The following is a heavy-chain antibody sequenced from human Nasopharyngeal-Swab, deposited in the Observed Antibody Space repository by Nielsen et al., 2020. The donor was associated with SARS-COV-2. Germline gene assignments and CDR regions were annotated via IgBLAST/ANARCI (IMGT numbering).Heavy chain of an antibody. J-gene: IGHJ5*02. Sequence: SAKVSCNASAGTFSSYAISWVRHAPGQGLEWMGGIIPIFGTANYAQKFQGRVTMTEDTSTDTAYMELSSLRSEDTAVYYCATVPVVAATWGWFDPWGQGTLVTVSS. D-gene: IGHD2-15*01. V-gene: IGHV1-69*06. CDR2: IIPIFGTA. CDR1: AGTFSSYA. CDR3: ATVPVVAATWGWFDP.